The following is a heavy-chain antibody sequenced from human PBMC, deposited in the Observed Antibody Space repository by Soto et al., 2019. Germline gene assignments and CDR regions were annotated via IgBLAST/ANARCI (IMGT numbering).Heavy chain of an antibody. CDR1: GFTFSSYA. J-gene: IGHJ4*02. CDR2: ISGSGGST. D-gene: IGHD6-19*01. CDR3: AKDKDERYSSGWIFDY. Sequence: GESLKISCAASGFTFSSYAMSWVRQAPGKGLEWVSAISGSGGSTYYADSVKGRFTISRDNSKNTLYLQMNSLRAEDTAVYYCAKDKDERYSSGWIFDYWGQGTLVTVSS. V-gene: IGHV3-23*01.